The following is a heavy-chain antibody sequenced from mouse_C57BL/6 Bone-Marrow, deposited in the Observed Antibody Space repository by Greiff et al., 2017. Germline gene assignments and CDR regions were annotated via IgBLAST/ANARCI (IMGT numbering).Heavy chain of an antibody. CDR1: GYSITSGYY. V-gene: IGHV3-6*01. CDR2: ISYDGSN. D-gene: IGHD1-1*01. J-gene: IGHJ4*01. Sequence: VQLKQSGPGLVKPSQSLSLTCSVTGYSITSGYYWNWIRQFPGNKLEWMGYISYDGSNNYNPSLKNRISITRDPSKNQFFLKLNSVTTEDTATYYCAREASYYYGSSFYAMDYWGQGTSVTVSS. CDR3: AREASYYYGSSFYAMDY.